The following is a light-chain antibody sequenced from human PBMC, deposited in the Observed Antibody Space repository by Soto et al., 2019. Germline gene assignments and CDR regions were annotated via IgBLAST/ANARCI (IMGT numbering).Light chain of an antibody. J-gene: IGKJ4*01. CDR3: MQSRPIPRP. CDR2: LGS. CDR1: QSLLYSNGYIY. Sequence: DVVLTQSPLSLPVTPGEPASISCRSSQSLLYSNGYIYLDWYVQKPGQSPQLLIFLGSNRASGVPDRFSGSVSGPDVPLSISRVEADDVGVYYCMQSRPIPRPFRGGTEEEIK. V-gene: IGKV2-28*01.